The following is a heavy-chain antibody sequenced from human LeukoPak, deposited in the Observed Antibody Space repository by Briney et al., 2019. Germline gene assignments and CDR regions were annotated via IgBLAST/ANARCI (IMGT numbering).Heavy chain of an antibody. J-gene: IGHJ4*02. V-gene: IGHV1-8*03. Sequence: ASVKVSCKASGYTFTSYDINWVRQATGQGLEWMGWMNPNSGNTGYAQKFQGRVTITRNTSISTAYMELSSLRSEDTAVYYCARVGGYQLLSSLDYWGQGTLVTVSS. CDR3: ARVGGYQLLSSLDY. CDR1: GYTFTSYD. CDR2: MNPNSGNT. D-gene: IGHD2-2*01.